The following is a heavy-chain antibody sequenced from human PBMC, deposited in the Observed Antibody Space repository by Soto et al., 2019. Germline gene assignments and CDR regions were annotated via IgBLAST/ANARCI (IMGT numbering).Heavy chain of an antibody. Sequence: GESLKISCAASGFTFSSYAMHWVRQAPGKGLEWVAVISYDGSNKYYADSVKGRFTISRDNSKNTLYLQMNSLRAEDTAVYYCARDHDGYNYFDYWGQGTLVTVSS. V-gene: IGHV3-30-3*01. CDR2: ISYDGSNK. CDR3: ARDHDGYNYFDY. J-gene: IGHJ4*02. CDR1: GFTFSSYA. D-gene: IGHD5-12*01.